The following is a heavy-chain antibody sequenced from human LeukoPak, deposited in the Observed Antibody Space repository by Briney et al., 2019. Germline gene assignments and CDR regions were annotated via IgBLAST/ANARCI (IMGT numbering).Heavy chain of an antibody. J-gene: IGHJ3*02. V-gene: IGHV3-23*01. CDR1: GFTSSSYA. Sequence: HPGGSLRLSCAASGFTSSSYAMSWVRQAPGKGLEWVSAMSGSGGSTYYADSVKGRATISRDNFKDTLYLQMNSLRAEDTAVYYCAKDISRGYCSGGSCYEGWDDAFDIWGQGTMVTVSS. CDR3: AKDISRGYCSGGSCYEGWDDAFDI. CDR2: MSGSGGST. D-gene: IGHD2-15*01.